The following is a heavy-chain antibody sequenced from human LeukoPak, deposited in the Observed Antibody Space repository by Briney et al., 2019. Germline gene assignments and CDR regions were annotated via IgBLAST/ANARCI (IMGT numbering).Heavy chain of an antibody. Sequence: ASVKVSCKASGYTFTGYYMHWVRQAPGQGLEWMGWINPKSGGTNYAQKFQGRVTMTRDTSISTAYMELSRLRSDDTAVYYCARDRPRTIFGVVKGYYFDYWGQGTLVTVSS. V-gene: IGHV1-2*02. J-gene: IGHJ4*02. D-gene: IGHD3-3*01. CDR3: ARDRPRTIFGVVKGYYFDY. CDR1: GYTFTGYY. CDR2: INPKSGGT.